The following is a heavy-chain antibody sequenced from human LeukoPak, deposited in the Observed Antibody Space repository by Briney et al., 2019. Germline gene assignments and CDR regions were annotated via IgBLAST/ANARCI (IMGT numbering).Heavy chain of an antibody. Sequence: ASVKASCKASGYTFTSYGISWVRQAPGQGLEWMGWISAYNGKTNYAQKLQGRVTMTTDTSTSTAYMELRSLRSDDTAVYYCARDRSSGWYSPNYFDYWGQGTLVTVSS. V-gene: IGHV1-18*01. CDR1: GYTFTSYG. CDR2: ISAYNGKT. CDR3: ARDRSSGWYSPNYFDY. D-gene: IGHD6-19*01. J-gene: IGHJ4*02.